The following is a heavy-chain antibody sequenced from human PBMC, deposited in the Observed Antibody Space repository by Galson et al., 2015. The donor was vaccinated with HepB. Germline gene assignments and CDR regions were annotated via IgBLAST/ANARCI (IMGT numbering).Heavy chain of an antibody. CDR3: ARGVVIADSDYYYMDV. J-gene: IGHJ6*03. Sequence: SVKVSCKASGGTFSSYAISWVRQAPGQGLEWMGGVIPIFGTANYAQKFQGRVTITADESTSTAYMELSSLRSEDTAVYYCARGVVIADSDYYYMDVWGKGTTVTVSS. CDR1: GGTFSSYA. D-gene: IGHD2-21*01. V-gene: IGHV1-69*13. CDR2: VIPIFGTA.